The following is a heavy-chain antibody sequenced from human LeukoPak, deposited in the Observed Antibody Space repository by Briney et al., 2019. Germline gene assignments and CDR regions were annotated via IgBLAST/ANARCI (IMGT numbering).Heavy chain of an antibody. Sequence: GGSLRLSCAASGNYWMLWVRQVPGQGLVWVSHINSDGSWTSYADSVKGRFTISKDNAKNTVYLQMNSLRAEDTAVYYCVSFYETYWGRGTLVTVSS. CDR2: INSDGSWT. CDR1: GNYW. CDR3: VSFYETY. V-gene: IGHV3-74*01. J-gene: IGHJ4*02. D-gene: IGHD2/OR15-2a*01.